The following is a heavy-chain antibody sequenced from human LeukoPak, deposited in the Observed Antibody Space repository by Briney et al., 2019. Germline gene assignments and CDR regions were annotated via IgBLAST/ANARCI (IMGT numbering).Heavy chain of an antibody. V-gene: IGHV4-59*01. J-gene: IGHJ6*03. D-gene: IGHD3-22*01. Sequence: PSETLSLTXTVSGGSISSYYWSWIRQPPGKGVEWIGCIYYSGSTNYNPSLKSRVTISVDTSKNQFSLKLSSVTAADTAVYYCASNQYYYDSSGYYYYYYYYYMDVWGKGTTVTVSS. CDR2: IYYSGST. CDR3: ASNQYYYDSSGYYYYYYYYYMDV. CDR1: GGSISSYY.